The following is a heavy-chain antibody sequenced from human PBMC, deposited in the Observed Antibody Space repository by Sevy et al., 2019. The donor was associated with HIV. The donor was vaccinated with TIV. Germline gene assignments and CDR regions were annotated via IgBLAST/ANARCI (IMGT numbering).Heavy chain of an antibody. CDR2: INEDGSRL. J-gene: IGHJ4*02. D-gene: IGHD5-18*01. CDR3: ARDRAYSAVDY. Sequence: GGSLRLPCVASGFTFSDSWMIWVRQAPGKGLERIAFINEDGSRLGYVDSVRGRFTISRENIKNSLYLQMNNLRAEDTALYFCARDRAYSAVDYWGQRTLVTVSS. V-gene: IGHV3-7*01. CDR1: GFTFSDSW.